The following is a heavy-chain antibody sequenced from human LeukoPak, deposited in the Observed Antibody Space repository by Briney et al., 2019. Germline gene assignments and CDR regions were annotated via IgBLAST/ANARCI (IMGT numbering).Heavy chain of an antibody. CDR1: GGSFSGYY. V-gene: IGHV4-34*01. Sequence: SETLSLTCAVYGGSFSGYYWSWIRQPPGKGREWLGEINHSGSTNYNPSLKSRVTISVDTSKNQFSLKLSSGTAADTAVYYCARRRLNAPPSSRGGGLFYFDYWGQGTLVTVS. CDR2: INHSGST. CDR3: ARRRLNAPPSSRGGGLFYFDY. D-gene: IGHD2-15*01. J-gene: IGHJ4*02.